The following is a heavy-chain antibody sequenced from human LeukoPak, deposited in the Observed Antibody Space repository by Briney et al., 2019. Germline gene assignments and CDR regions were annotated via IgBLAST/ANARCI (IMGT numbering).Heavy chain of an antibody. Sequence: GESLKISCKGSGYSFATYWIGWVRQVPGKGLEWMGIIYPGDSDTRYSPSFQGQVTISADKSISTAFLQWSSLKASDTAMYYCARRGYCGGDCYSDYWGQGTLVTVSS. CDR2: IYPGDSDT. D-gene: IGHD2-21*01. V-gene: IGHV5-51*01. CDR3: ARRGYCGGDCYSDY. CDR1: GYSFATYW. J-gene: IGHJ4*02.